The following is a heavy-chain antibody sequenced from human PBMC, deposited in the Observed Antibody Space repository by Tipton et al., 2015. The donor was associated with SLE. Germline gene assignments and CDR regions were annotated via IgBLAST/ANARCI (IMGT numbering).Heavy chain of an antibody. Sequence: SLRLSCEASGFTFSNYGMTWVRQVPGKGLEGVSSISSSGGLSYSADSVKGRFIISRDNSKNTLYLQMNGLRPEDTAVYYCAWSTRYDWELLRTLDIWGQGTMVTVST. CDR1: GFTFSNYG. CDR2: ISSSGGLS. CDR3: AWSTRYDWELLRTLDI. D-gene: IGHD1-26*01. J-gene: IGHJ3*02. V-gene: IGHV3-23*01.